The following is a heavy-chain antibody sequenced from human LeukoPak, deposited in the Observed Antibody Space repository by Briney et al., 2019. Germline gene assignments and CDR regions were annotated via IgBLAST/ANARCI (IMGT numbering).Heavy chain of an antibody. CDR3: ARGGWGRANYFDY. CDR2: ITHSGST. Sequence: SETLSLTCAVYGGSFSNYYWSWIRQSPGKGLEWIGEITHSGSTNYNPSLKSRVTISVDTSKNQFSLKLSSVTAADTAVYYCARGGWGRANYFDYWGQGTLVTVSS. D-gene: IGHD7-27*01. J-gene: IGHJ4*02. V-gene: IGHV4-34*01. CDR1: GGSFSNYY.